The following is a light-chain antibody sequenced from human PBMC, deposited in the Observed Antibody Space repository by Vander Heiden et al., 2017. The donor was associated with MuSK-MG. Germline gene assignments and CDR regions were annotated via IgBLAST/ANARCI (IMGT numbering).Light chain of an antibody. CDR1: Q. V-gene: IGKV1-5*03. CDR2: KAS. CDR3: QQDKSFSLYT. Sequence: DIQMTQSPSTLSASVGDRVTITCRDSQKPGKAPKSLIYKASSLESGVPSRFSGSGYGTEFTLTISNRQPDDFAPYYCQQDKSFSLYTFGQGTKMEIK. J-gene: IGKJ2*01.